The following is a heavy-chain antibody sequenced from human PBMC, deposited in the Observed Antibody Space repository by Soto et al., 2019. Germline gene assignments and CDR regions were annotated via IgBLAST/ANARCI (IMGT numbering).Heavy chain of an antibody. D-gene: IGHD6-19*01. CDR1: GFTLSSYS. CDR2: ISGSGGTI. Sequence: EVQLVESGGGLVQPGGSLRLSCAASGFTLSSYSMHWVRQAPGKGLEWVSYISGSGGTIYYADSVKGRFTISRDNAKKSLSVQMNSVRDEGTAVYFCARETGLRSSGWSYYFDFWGQGTRVTVSS. V-gene: IGHV3-48*02. J-gene: IGHJ4*02. CDR3: ARETGLRSSGWSYYFDF.